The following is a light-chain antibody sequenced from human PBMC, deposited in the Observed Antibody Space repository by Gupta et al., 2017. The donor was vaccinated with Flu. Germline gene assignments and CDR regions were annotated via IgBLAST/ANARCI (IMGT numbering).Light chain of an antibody. CDR2: AVS. CDR1: QDISRW. Sequence: QMTQAPSSVSASVGDRVTITCRASQDISRWLAWYRLKPGEAPKLLIYAVSSLQIGVPSRFRVSGSGTGTNFTLTISSLQPEDFATYYCQQANGFPITFGQGTRLEIK. CDR3: QQANGFPIT. J-gene: IGKJ5*01. V-gene: IGKV1-12*01.